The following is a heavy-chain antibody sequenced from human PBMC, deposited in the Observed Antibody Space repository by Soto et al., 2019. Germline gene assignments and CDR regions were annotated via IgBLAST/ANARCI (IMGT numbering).Heavy chain of an antibody. D-gene: IGHD3-16*01. CDR2: INVYNGDT. Sequence: QVQLVQSGVEVKKPGASVKVSCKASGYTFSSSSISWVRQAPGQGLEWMGWINVYNGDTIYVQKFQGRVTMTTDTSTSTAYMELTSLTSDDTAIYYCARDIGGGEDVWGQGTTVPVSS. CDR1: GYTFSSSS. J-gene: IGHJ6*02. V-gene: IGHV1-18*01. CDR3: ARDIGGGEDV.